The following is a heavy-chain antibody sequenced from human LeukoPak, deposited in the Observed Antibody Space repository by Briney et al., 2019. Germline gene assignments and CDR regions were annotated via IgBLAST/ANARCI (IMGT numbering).Heavy chain of an antibody. CDR3: AKDQGTNYDFWSGYPDY. D-gene: IGHD3-3*01. CDR1: GFTFDDYT. J-gene: IGHJ4*02. Sequence: GGSLRLSCAASGFTFDDYTMHWVRQAPGKGLEWVSLISWDGGSTYYADSVKGRFTISRDNSKNSLYLQMNSLRTEDTALYYCAKDQGTNYDFWSGYPDYWGQGTLVTVSS. CDR2: ISWDGGST. V-gene: IGHV3-43*01.